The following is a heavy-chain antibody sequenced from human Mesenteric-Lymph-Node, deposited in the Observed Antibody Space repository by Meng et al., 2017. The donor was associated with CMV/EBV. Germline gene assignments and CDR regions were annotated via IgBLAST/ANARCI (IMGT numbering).Heavy chain of an antibody. V-gene: IGHV3-21*01. Sequence: GESLKISCAASGFTFNSYSINWVRQAPGKGLEWVSSISSSSSYIYYADSVKGRFTISRENAKNSLYLQMNSLRAGDTAVYYCARYGYEIVGATMGIRQTRDYYGMDVWGQGTTVTVSS. D-gene: IGHD1-26*01. CDR2: ISSSSSYI. CDR1: GFTFNSYS. J-gene: IGHJ6*02. CDR3: ARYGYEIVGATMGIRQTRDYYGMDV.